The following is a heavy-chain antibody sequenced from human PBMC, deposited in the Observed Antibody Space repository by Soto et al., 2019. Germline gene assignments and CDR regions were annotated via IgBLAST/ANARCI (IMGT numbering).Heavy chain of an antibody. V-gene: IGHV3-48*01. D-gene: IGHD3-16*02. J-gene: IGHJ5*02. CDR3: ERETHFIPWFDP. CDR2: ISSSSSTI. CDR1: GFTFSSYS. Sequence: PGGSLRLSCAASGFTFSSYSMNWVRQAPGKGLEWVSYISSSSSTIYYADSVKGRFTISRDNAKNSLYLQMNSLRAEDTAVYYYERETHFIPWFDPWGQGTLVTVSS.